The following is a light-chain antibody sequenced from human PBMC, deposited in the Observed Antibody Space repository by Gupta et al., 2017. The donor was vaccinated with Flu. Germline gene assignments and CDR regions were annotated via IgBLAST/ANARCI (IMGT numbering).Light chain of an antibody. J-gene: IGLJ2*01. Sequence: QPVLTQPPSGSGAPGQRVTISCTVSSSNIGAGYDVHWYQQLPGTAPNLLIYGNSSRPSGVPDRFSGSKSGTSASLTIAGLQAEDEADYYCQSYDSSMSGSVFGGGTKLTVL. CDR3: QSYDSSMSGSV. V-gene: IGLV1-40*01. CDR1: SSNIGAGYD. CDR2: GNS.